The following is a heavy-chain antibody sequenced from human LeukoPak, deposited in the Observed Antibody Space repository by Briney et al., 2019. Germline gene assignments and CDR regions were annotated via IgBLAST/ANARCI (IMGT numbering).Heavy chain of an antibody. CDR2: IILIFGTA. D-gene: IGHD2-15*01. V-gene: IGHV1-69*05. J-gene: IGHJ3*01. Sequence: GASVKVSSKASGGTFSSYAISWVRQAPGQGLGWMGGIILIFGTANYAQKFQGRVTITTDESTSTAYMELSSLRSEDTAVYYCAYSTLGYCSGGSCPFPNSWGQGTMVTVSS. CDR1: GGTFSSYA. CDR3: AYSTLGYCSGGSCPFPNS.